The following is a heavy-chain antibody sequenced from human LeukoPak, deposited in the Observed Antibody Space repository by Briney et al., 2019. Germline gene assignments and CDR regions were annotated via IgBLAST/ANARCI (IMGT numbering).Heavy chain of an antibody. D-gene: IGHD6-13*01. CDR3: AREGSSWYGIDY. J-gene: IGHJ4*02. Sequence: GGSLRLSCEASGFSFSDYEMNWVRQAPGQGLEWVSYISSSGATIYYADSVRGRITVSRANSKNSLYLQMDSLRAEDTAIYYCAREGSSWYGIDYWGQGTLVTVS. CDR2: ISSSGATI. V-gene: IGHV3-48*03. CDR1: GFSFSDYE.